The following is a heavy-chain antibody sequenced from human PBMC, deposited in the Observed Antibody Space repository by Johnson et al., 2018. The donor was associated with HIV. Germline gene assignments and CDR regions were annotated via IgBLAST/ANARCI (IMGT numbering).Heavy chain of an antibody. Sequence: QVQLVESGGGVVQPGRSLRLSCAASGFTFSSYGMHWVRQAPGKGLEWVAVISYDGSNKYYADSVKGRFTISRDNSKNTLYLQMNSLRAEDTAVYYCAKDRPLVVLTHDAFDIWGQGTMVTVSS. J-gene: IGHJ3*02. CDR3: AKDRPLVVLTHDAFDI. CDR1: GFTFSSYG. CDR2: ISYDGSNK. D-gene: IGHD2-21*02. V-gene: IGHV3-30*18.